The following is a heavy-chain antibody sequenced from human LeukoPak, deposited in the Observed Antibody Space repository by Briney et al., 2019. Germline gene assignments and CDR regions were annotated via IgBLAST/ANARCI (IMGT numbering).Heavy chain of an antibody. CDR3: AKGSRLGDPLYCSGGSCYGLFDY. J-gene: IGHJ4*02. V-gene: IGHV3-23*01. CDR2: ISGSGGST. Sequence: GGSLRLSCAASGFTFSSYAMSWVRQAPGKGLEWVSAISGSGGSTYYADSVKGLFTISRDNSKNTLYLQMNSLRAEDTAVYYCAKGSRLGDPLYCSGGSCYGLFDYWGQGTLVTVSS. D-gene: IGHD2-15*01. CDR1: GFTFSSYA.